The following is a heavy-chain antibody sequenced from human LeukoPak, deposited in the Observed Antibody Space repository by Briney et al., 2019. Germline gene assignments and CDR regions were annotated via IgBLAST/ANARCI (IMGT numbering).Heavy chain of an antibody. V-gene: IGHV3-7*01. D-gene: IGHD3-16*01. J-gene: IGHJ5*02. CDR3: VREWGGGSNWSDH. CDR2: ITQDGSGE. CDR1: GFTFSKYW. Sequence: GGSLRLSCAASGFTFSKYWMNWVRQAPGKGLDWVATITQDGSGEYYVDSLKGRFTISRDNAKNSLYLQMNSLRAEDTAVYYWVREWGGGSNWSDHWGRGTLVTVSS.